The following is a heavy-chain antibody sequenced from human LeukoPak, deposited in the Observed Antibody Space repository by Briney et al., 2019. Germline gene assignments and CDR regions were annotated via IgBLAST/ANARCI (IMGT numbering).Heavy chain of an antibody. D-gene: IGHD3-10*01. CDR2: IWYDGSNK. J-gene: IGHJ4*02. CDR3: ANLWFGELLGIY. V-gene: IGHV3-33*06. Sequence: GGSLRLTCAASGFTFSSYGMHWVRQAPGKGLEWVAVIWYDGSNKYYVDSVKGRFTISRDNSKNTLYLQMNSLRAEDTAVYYCANLWFGELLGIYWGQGTLVTVSS. CDR1: GFTFSSYG.